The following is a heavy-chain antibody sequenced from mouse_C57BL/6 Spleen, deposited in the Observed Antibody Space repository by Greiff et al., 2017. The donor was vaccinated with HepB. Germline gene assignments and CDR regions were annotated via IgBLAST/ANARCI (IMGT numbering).Heavy chain of an antibody. CDR2: ISSGGDYI. CDR3: TRDGGIYYDYETWFAY. V-gene: IGHV5-9-1*02. D-gene: IGHD2-4*01. CDR1: GFTFSSYA. J-gene: IGHJ3*01. Sequence: EVQLQQSGEGLVKPGGSLKLSCAASGFTFSSYAMSWVRQTPEKRLEWVAYISSGGDYIYYADTVKGRFTISRDNARNTLYLQMSSLKSEDTAMYYCTRDGGIYYDYETWFAYWGQGTLVTVSA.